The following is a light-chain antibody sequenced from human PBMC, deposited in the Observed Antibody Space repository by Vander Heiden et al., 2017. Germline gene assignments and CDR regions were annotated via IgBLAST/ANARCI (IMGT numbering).Light chain of an antibody. V-gene: IGLV2-23*01. J-gene: IGLJ3*02. CDR1: SSDVGSYNL. CDR3: CSYAGDSTLV. Sequence: QSALTQPASVSGSPGQSITISCTGTSSDVGSYNLVSWYQQHPGKAPKLMIYEGTKRPAGVSNRFAGSKSGNTASLTISGRQAEDEADYYCCSYAGDSTLVFGGGTKLTVL. CDR2: EGT.